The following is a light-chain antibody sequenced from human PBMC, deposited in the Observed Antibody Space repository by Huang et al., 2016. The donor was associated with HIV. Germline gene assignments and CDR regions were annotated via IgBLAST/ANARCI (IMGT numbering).Light chain of an antibody. V-gene: IGKV2-28*01. CDR2: LGS. Sequence: DIVMTQSPLSLPVTPGEPASISCRSSQSLLHSNGYNYLEWFLQKPGQSPQLLIYLGSYRASGVPDRFSGSGSRTDCTLKISKVEAEDVGIYYCMQTLQTPLTFGQGTKLEIK. CDR1: QSLLHSNGYNY. J-gene: IGKJ2*01. CDR3: MQTLQTPLT.